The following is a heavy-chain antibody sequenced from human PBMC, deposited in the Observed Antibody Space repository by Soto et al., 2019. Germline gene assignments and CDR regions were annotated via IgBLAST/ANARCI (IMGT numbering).Heavy chain of an antibody. D-gene: IGHD2-21*02. V-gene: IGHV4-4*02. Sequence: SETLSLTCGVSGGTVSSSHCLIWFRQSPGRGLEWIGNVYHTGDTNFNPSLQSRVTFSVDKSNNQFSLRLTSVTAADTAVYFCAREIVTAGGNNYFDPWGPGTLVTVSS. J-gene: IGHJ5*02. CDR3: AREIVTAGGNNYFDP. CDR1: GGTVSSSHC. CDR2: VYHTGDT.